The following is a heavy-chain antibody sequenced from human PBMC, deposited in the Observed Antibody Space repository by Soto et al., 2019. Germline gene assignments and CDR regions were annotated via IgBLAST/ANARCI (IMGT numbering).Heavy chain of an antibody. Sequence: EVQLLESGGGLVQPGGSLRLSCAASGFTFSSYAMSWVRQAPGKGLEWVSAISGSGGSTYYADSVKGRFTISRDNSKNTLYLQMNSLRAEDTAVYYCSKLPITMDRGVIRTEDYWGQGTLVTVSS. CDR1: GFTFSSYA. J-gene: IGHJ4*02. CDR3: SKLPITMDRGVIRTEDY. D-gene: IGHD3-10*01. V-gene: IGHV3-23*01. CDR2: ISGSGGST.